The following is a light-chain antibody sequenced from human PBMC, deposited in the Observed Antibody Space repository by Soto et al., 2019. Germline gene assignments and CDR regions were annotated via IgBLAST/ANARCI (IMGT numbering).Light chain of an antibody. CDR3: QQRHMWPIT. CDR1: QSFRGL. Sequence: VLTHSPATISLSPGGRATLSCRASQSFRGLLAWYQQKPGQAPRLLIYDAYNRATGIPPRFSGSGSGTDFTLTISSLEPEDSAVYYCQQRHMWPITFGQGTRLAIK. J-gene: IGKJ5*01. CDR2: DAY. V-gene: IGKV3-11*01.